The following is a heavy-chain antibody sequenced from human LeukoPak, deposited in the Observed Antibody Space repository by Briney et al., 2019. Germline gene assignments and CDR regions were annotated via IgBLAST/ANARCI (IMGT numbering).Heavy chain of an antibody. Sequence: TGGSLRLSCAASGFTFSSYAMSWVRQPPGKGLEGFSSISGSGGSTYYADSVKGRFTISRDNSKNTLYLQMNSLRAEDTAVYYCAKDSKAYYYDSSGTPDIWGQGTMVTVSS. V-gene: IGHV3-23*01. D-gene: IGHD3-22*01. J-gene: IGHJ3*02. CDR1: GFTFSSYA. CDR2: ISGSGGST. CDR3: AKDSKAYYYDSSGTPDI.